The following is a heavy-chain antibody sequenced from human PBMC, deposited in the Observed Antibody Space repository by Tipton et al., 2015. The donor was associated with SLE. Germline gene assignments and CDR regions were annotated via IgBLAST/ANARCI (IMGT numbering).Heavy chain of an antibody. V-gene: IGHV4-39*07. J-gene: IGHJ4*02. CDR2: IYYSGST. CDR1: GGSISSSSYY. CDR3: ARHGGWGLNY. D-gene: IGHD3-16*01. Sequence: TLSLTCTVSGGSISSSSYYWGWIRQPPGKGLEWIGSIYYSGSTYYNPSPKSRVTISVDTSKNQFSLKLSPVTAADTAVYYCARHGGWGLNYWGQGTLVTGPS.